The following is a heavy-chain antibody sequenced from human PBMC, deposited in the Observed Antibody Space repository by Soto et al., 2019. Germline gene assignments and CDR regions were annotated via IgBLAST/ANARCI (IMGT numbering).Heavy chain of an antibody. CDR3: AGGGCSGGSCYSSDYYYYMDV. CDR2: INAGNGNT. CDR1: GYTFTSYA. Sequence: ASVKVSCKASGYTFTSYAMHWVRQAPGQRLEWMGWINAGNGNTKYSQKFQGRVTITRDTSASTAHMELSSLRSEDTAVYYCAGGGCSGGSCYSSDYYYYMDVWGKGTTVTVSS. D-gene: IGHD2-15*01. J-gene: IGHJ6*03. V-gene: IGHV1-3*01.